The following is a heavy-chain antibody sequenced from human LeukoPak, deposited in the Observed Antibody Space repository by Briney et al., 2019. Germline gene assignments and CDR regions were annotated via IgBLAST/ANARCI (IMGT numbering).Heavy chain of an antibody. V-gene: IGHV3-30*02. CDR1: GLTFSSYG. Sequence: GGSLRLSCAASGLTFSSYGMHWVRQAPGKGLEWVAFIRYDGSNKYYADSVKGRFTISRDNSKNTLYLQMNSLRAEDTAVYYCAKVGASYSSSSNYYYYYYMDVWGKGTTVTVSS. D-gene: IGHD6-6*01. CDR2: IRYDGSNK. CDR3: AKVGASYSSSSNYYYYYYMDV. J-gene: IGHJ6*03.